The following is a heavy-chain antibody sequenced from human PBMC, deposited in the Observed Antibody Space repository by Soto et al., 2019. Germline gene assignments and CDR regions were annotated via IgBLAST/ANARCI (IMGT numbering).Heavy chain of an antibody. CDR2: IYYSGST. CDR1: GGSISSYY. D-gene: IGHD3-22*01. CDR3: ASRRLKGGYDSSGQYYYYYYGMDV. J-gene: IGHJ6*02. V-gene: IGHV4-59*01. Sequence: SETLSLTCTVSGGSISSYYWSWIRQPPGKGLEWIGYIYYSGSTNYNPSLKSRVTISVDTSKNQFSLKLSSVTAADTAVYYCASRRLKGGYDSSGQYYYYYYGMDVWGQGTTVTVSS.